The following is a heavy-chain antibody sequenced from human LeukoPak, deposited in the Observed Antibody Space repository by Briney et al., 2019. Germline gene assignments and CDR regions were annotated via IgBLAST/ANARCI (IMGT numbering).Heavy chain of an antibody. CDR1: GGSISGYY. Sequence: PSETLSLTCTVSGGSISGYYWSWIRQPAGKGLEWIGRIYTSGSTNYNPSLKSRVTTSVDTSKNQFSLKLSSVTAADTAVYYCARDSYYYGSGSYYLDYWGQGTLVTVSS. D-gene: IGHD3-10*01. V-gene: IGHV4-4*07. CDR3: ARDSYYYGSGSYYLDY. J-gene: IGHJ4*02. CDR2: IYTSGST.